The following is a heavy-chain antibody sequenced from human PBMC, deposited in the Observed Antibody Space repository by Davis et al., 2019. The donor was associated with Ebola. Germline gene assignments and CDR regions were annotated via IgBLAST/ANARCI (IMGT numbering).Heavy chain of an antibody. Sequence: SVTVSCQASGYTFTGYYMHWVRQAPGQGLEWMGWINPNSGGTNYAQKFQGWVTMTRDTSISTAYMELSRLRSDDTAVYYCARDGADYCSSTSCYLGHWGQGTLVTVSS. V-gene: IGHV1-2*04. CDR2: INPNSGGT. CDR1: GYTFTGYY. D-gene: IGHD2-2*01. CDR3: ARDGADYCSSTSCYLGH. J-gene: IGHJ4*02.